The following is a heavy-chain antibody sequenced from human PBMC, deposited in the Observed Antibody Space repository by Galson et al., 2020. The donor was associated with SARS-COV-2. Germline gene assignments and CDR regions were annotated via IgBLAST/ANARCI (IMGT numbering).Heavy chain of an antibody. J-gene: IGHJ5*02. CDR3: ARPDSGSDLSWCDP. CDR1: GFTFSTYA. Sequence: GESLKISCAASGFTFSTYAMHWVRQAPGKGLVWVAVISYDGNNKFYADSVKGRFTISRDNSKNTLYLQMNSLRADDTAVYYCARPDSGSDLSWCDPWGQGTLVTVSS. V-gene: IGHV3-30*03. CDR2: ISYDGNNK. D-gene: IGHD1-26*01.